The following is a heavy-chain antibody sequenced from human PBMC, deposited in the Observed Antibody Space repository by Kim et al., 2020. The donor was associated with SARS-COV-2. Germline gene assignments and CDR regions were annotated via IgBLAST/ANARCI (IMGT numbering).Heavy chain of an antibody. CDR3: ARQRWDYYGSGYYYYGMDV. J-gene: IGHJ6*02. V-gene: IGHV5-51*01. D-gene: IGHD3-10*01. Sequence: GESLKISCKGSGYSFTSYWIGWVRQMPGKGLEWMGIIYPGDSDTSYSPSFQGQVTISADKSISTAYLQWSSLKASDTAMYYCARQRWDYYGSGYYYYGMDVWGQGTTVTVSS. CDR2: IYPGDSDT. CDR1: GYSFTSYW.